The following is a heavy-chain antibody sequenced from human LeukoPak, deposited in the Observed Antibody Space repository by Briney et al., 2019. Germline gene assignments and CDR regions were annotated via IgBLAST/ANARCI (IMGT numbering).Heavy chain of an antibody. CDR2: ISYDGSNK. Sequence: GGSLRLSCAASGFTFSSYGMHWVRQAPGKGLEWVAVISYDGSNKYYADSVKGRFTISRDNAKNSLYLQMNSLRAEDTAVYYCARPYSGSYTFDYWGQGTLVTVSS. CDR1: GFTFSSYG. V-gene: IGHV3-30*03. J-gene: IGHJ4*02. CDR3: ARPYSGSYTFDY. D-gene: IGHD1-26*01.